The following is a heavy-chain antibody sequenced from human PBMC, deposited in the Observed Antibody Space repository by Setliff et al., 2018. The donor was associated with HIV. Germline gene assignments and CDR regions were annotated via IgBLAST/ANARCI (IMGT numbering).Heavy chain of an antibody. CDR3: AANPEMATINYYYYYMDV. CDR2: IIPMLGTA. V-gene: IGHV1-69*10. D-gene: IGHD5-12*01. J-gene: IGHJ6*03. CDR1: GGRFRTYA. Sequence: SVKVSCKASGGRFRTYAISWVRQAPGQGLEWMGGIIPMLGTANYARDFQGKVTITADKSTSTAYMELTSLKFEDTAVYYCAANPEMATINYYYYYMDVWGKGTTVTVSS.